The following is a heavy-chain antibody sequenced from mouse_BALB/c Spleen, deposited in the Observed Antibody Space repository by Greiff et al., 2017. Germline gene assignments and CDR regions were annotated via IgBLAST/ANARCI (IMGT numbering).Heavy chain of an antibody. Sequence: QVQLKESGPGLVAPSQSLSITCTVSGFSLTIYGVHWVRQPPGKGLEWLGVIWAGGSTNYNSALMSRLSISKDNSKSQVFLKMNSLQTDDTAMYYCAREDWDAGDFDYWGQGTTLTVSS. J-gene: IGHJ2*01. V-gene: IGHV2-9*02. CDR3: AREDWDAGDFDY. D-gene: IGHD4-1*01. CDR2: IWAGGST. CDR1: GFSLTIYG.